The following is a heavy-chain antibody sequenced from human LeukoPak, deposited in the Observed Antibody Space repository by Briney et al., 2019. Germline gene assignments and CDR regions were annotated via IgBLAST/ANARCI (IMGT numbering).Heavy chain of an antibody. CDR1: GFTFSSCA. V-gene: IGHV3-23*01. CDR2: ISGSGDST. J-gene: IGHJ6*02. D-gene: IGHD4-17*01. Sequence: GGSLRLSCAASGFTFSSCAMSWVRQAPGKGLEWVSAISGSGDSTYYADSVKGRFTISRDNSKNTLYLQMNSLRAEDTAVYYCAAGWGTTVTSSFYYGMDVWGQGTTVTVSS. CDR3: AAGWGTTVTSSFYYGMDV.